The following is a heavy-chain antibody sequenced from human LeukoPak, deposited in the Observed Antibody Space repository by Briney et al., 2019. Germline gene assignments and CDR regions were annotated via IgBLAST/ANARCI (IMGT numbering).Heavy chain of an antibody. Sequence: GESLKISCKGSGYSFTSYWIGWLRQMPGKGLEWMGIIYPGDSDTRYSPSFQGQVTISADKSISTAYLQWSSLKASDTAMYYCARLVPYYYDSSGYRDYWGQGTPVTVSS. CDR1: GYSFTSYW. CDR2: IYPGDSDT. J-gene: IGHJ4*02. CDR3: ARLVPYYYDSSGYRDY. V-gene: IGHV5-51*01. D-gene: IGHD3-22*01.